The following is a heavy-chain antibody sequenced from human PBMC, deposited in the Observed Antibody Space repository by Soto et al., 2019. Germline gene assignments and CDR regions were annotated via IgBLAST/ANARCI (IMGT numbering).Heavy chain of an antibody. D-gene: IGHD3-16*02. CDR2: VIPVFGTP. Sequence: ASVKVSCKSSGYIFKNYAVTWLRQAPGQGLEWMGGVIPVFGTPDYSQKFRGRVTITADESTSTVYMELRSLTSEDTAVYYCARHLYDYVWGSYRHWGQGTLVTVSS. CDR3: ARHLYDYVWGSYRH. J-gene: IGHJ4*02. CDR1: GYIFKNYA. V-gene: IGHV1-69*13.